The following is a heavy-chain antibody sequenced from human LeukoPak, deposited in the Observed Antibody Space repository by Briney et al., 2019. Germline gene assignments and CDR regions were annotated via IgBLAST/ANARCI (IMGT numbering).Heavy chain of an antibody. D-gene: IGHD3-9*01. CDR1: GFTFSSYA. CDR2: ISYDGSNE. CDR3: ASQYYDILTGYYSPFDY. Sequence: HPGRSLRLSCAASGFTFSSYAMHWVRQAPGKGLEWVAVISYDGSNEYYADSVKGRFTISRDNSKNTLYLQMNSLRAKDTAVYYCASQYYDILTGYYSPFDYWGQGTLVTVSS. J-gene: IGHJ4*02. V-gene: IGHV3-30-3*01.